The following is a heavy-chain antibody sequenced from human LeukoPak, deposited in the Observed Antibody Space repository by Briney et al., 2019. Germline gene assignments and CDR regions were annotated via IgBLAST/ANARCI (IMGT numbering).Heavy chain of an antibody. Sequence: ASVKVSCKASGYTFTSYGISWVRQAPGQGLEWMGWISAYNGNTNYAQKLQGRVTMTTDTSTSTAYMELRSLRSDDTAVYYCARVIGWEYTSSSRFDPWGQGTLATVSS. CDR1: GYTFTSYG. CDR3: ARVIGWEYTSSSRFDP. V-gene: IGHV1-18*01. J-gene: IGHJ5*02. D-gene: IGHD6-6*01. CDR2: ISAYNGNT.